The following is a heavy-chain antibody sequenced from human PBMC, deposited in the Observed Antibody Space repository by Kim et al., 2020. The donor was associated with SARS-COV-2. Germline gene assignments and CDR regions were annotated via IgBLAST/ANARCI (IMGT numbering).Heavy chain of an antibody. Sequence: GGSLRLSCAASGFTFNTYGMHWVRQAPGKGLEWVAVISYDGSHKYYLDSVKGRFTISRDNPKNTLYLQMNSLRIEDTAVYYCARSFSGSYFGYDYWGQGSLVTVSS. CDR3: ARSFSGSYFGYDY. V-gene: IGHV3-30*03. D-gene: IGHD1-26*01. CDR2: ISYDGSHK. CDR1: GFTFNTYG. J-gene: IGHJ4*02.